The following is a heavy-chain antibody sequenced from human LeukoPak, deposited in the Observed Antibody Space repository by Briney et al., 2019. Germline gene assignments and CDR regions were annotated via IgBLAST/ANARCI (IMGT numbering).Heavy chain of an antibody. V-gene: IGHV3-9*01. CDR1: GFTFDDYA. CDR2: ISWNSGSI. CDR3: AKGRSGSWFFDAFDI. Sequence: GGSLRLSCAASGFTFDDYAMHWVRQAPGKGLEWVSGISWNSGSIGYADSAKGRFTISRDNAKNSLYLQMNSLRAEDTALYYCAKGRSGSWFFDAFDIWGQGTMVTVSS. J-gene: IGHJ3*02. D-gene: IGHD6-13*01.